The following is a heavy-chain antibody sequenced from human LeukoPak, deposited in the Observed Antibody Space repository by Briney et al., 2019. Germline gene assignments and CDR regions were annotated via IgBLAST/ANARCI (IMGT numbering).Heavy chain of an antibody. CDR2: IYSGGST. CDR1: GFTVSSNY. Sequence: TGGSLRLSCAASGFTVSSNYMSWVRQAPGKGLEWVSVIYSGGSTYYADSVKGRFTISRDNSKNTLYLQMNSLRAEDTAVYYCATPYSSGFHYYGMDVWGQGTTVTVSS. J-gene: IGHJ6*02. CDR3: ATPYSSGFHYYGMDV. V-gene: IGHV3-66*04. D-gene: IGHD6-19*01.